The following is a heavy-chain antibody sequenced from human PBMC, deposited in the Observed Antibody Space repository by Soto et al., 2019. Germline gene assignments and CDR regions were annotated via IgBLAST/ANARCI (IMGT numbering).Heavy chain of an antibody. CDR3: ARVVGATGRHNWFDP. CDR2: IIPIFGTA. Sequence: SVKVSCKASGGTFSSYAISWVRQAPGQGLEWMGGIIPIFGTANYAQKYQGRVTITAVKSTSTAYMELSSLRSEDTAVYYCARVVGATGRHNWFDPWGQGTLVTVSS. V-gene: IGHV1-69*06. J-gene: IGHJ5*02. CDR1: GGTFSSYA. D-gene: IGHD1-26*01.